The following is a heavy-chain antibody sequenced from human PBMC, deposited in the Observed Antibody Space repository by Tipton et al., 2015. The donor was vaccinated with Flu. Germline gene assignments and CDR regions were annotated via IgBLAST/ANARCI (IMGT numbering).Heavy chain of an antibody. Sequence: TLSLTCTVSNGTISSYYWSWIRQPAGKGLEWIGRIHSSGGTNYNPSLKSRVTMSVDTSKNQFSLKVNSVTAADTAVYYCASGACSSSTCPKGGFDNWGQGTLVVVPS. V-gene: IGHV4-4*07. CDR2: IHSSGGT. CDR1: NGTISSYY. CDR3: ASGACSSSTCPKGGFDN. J-gene: IGHJ4*02. D-gene: IGHD2-2*01.